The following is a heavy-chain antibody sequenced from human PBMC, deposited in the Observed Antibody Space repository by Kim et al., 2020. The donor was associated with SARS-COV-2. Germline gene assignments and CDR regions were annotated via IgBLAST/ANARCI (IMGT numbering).Heavy chain of an antibody. Sequence: SETLSLTCAVYGGSFSGYYWSWIRQPPGKGLEWIGEINHSGSTNYNPSLKSRVTISVDTSKNQFSLKLSSVTAADTAVYYCARRLEGNDSSGYYVDYWGQGTLVTVSS. J-gene: IGHJ4*02. CDR2: INHSGST. V-gene: IGHV4-34*01. CDR1: GGSFSGYY. D-gene: IGHD3-22*01. CDR3: ARRLEGNDSSGYYVDY.